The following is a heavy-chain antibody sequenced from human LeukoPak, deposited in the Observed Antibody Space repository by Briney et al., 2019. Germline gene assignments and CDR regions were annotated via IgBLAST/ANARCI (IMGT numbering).Heavy chain of an antibody. CDR1: RFILSGYS. V-gene: IGHV3-23*01. Sequence: GGSLRLSCAASRFILSGYSMTWVRQTPGKGLEWLSEISGRGDRTYYPDSVKGRFTISRDNSKNTLFLEMTSLTVEDTAIYYCARGVDGAFDYWGQGTLVTVSS. D-gene: IGHD3-10*01. CDR2: ISGRGDRT. CDR3: ARGVDGAFDY. J-gene: IGHJ4*02.